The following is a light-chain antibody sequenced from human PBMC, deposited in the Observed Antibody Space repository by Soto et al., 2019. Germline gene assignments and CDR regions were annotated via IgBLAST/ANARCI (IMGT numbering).Light chain of an antibody. CDR1: QGISSY. CDR3: QQPALT. V-gene: IGKV1-9*01. J-gene: IGKJ4*01. CDR2: AAS. Sequence: DIQLTQSPSFLSASVGDRVTITCRASQGISSYLAWYQQKPGKAPKLLIYAASTLQSGVPSRFSGSVSGTEFTLTSSSLQPEDFATYYCQQPALTFGGGTKVEIK.